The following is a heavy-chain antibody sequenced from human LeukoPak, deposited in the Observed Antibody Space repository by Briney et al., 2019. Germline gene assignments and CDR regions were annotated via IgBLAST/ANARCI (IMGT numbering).Heavy chain of an antibody. CDR1: GFTFSTYG. J-gene: IGHJ4*02. Sequence: GGSLRLSCAASGFTFSTYGMHWVRQAPGKGLDWVAFIQYDGSEGYYADSVKDRFTVSRDNSKNRMYLQMNSLRAEDTAIYYCAKVGYGWYEVDYWGQGTLVTVSS. D-gene: IGHD6-19*01. CDR2: IQYDGSEG. V-gene: IGHV3-30*02. CDR3: AKVGYGWYEVDY.